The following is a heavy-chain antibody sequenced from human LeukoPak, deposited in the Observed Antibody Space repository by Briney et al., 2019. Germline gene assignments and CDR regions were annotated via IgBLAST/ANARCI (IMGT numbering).Heavy chain of an antibody. V-gene: IGHV3-21*01. Sequence: GGSLRLSCAASGFTFSSYSMNWVRQAPGKGLEWVSSISSSSSYIYYADSVKGRFTISRDNAKNSLYLQMNSLRAEDTAVYYCAREMGYSSSSLYNWFDPWGQGPRSPSPQ. D-gene: IGHD6-6*01. CDR1: GFTFSSYS. J-gene: IGHJ5*02. CDR3: AREMGYSSSSLYNWFDP. CDR2: ISSSSSYI.